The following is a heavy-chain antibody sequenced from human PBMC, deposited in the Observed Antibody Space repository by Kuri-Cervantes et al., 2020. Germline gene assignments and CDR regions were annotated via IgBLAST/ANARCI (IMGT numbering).Heavy chain of an antibody. V-gene: IGHV3-30*04. CDR1: GFTFSTYV. Sequence: GESLKISCAASGFTFSTYVMHWVRQAPGKGLEWVAVISHDGSFKNHADSVKGRFTISRDNSKNTLYLQMNSLRAEDTAVYYCAREYRYYYYYMDVWGKGTTVTVSS. J-gene: IGHJ6*03. D-gene: IGHD1-1*01. CDR2: ISHDGSFK. CDR3: AREYRYYYYYMDV.